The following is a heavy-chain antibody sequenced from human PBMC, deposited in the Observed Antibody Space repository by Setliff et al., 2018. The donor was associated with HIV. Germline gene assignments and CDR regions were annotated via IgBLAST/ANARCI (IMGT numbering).Heavy chain of an antibody. D-gene: IGHD3-10*01. CDR1: GDTFTTYV. CDR3: ASEGITMVRGAIIRSAFDI. Sequence: SVKVSCKGSGDTFTTYVVSWVRQAPGQGLEWMGGRSPIFSTTNYAQKFQGRVIVTAETSTSTAYMELTSLRSDDTAVYYCASEGITMVRGAIIRSAFDIWGQGTMVTVSS. V-gene: IGHV1-69*06. J-gene: IGHJ3*02. CDR2: RSPIFSTT.